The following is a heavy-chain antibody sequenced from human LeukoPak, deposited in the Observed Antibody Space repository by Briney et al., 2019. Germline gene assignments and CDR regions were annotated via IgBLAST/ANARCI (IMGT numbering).Heavy chain of an antibody. Sequence: GASVKVSCKASGYTFTSYAISWVRQAPGQGLEWMGWISGYNGNTNYAQKLQGRVTMTTDTSTTTAYMELRSLGSDDTAVYYCARDVSPENSAYDWAIYYYYTMDVWGQGTTVTVSS. CDR1: GYTFTSYA. J-gene: IGHJ6*02. D-gene: IGHD5-12*01. V-gene: IGHV1-18*01. CDR2: ISGYNGNT. CDR3: ARDVSPENSAYDWAIYYYYTMDV.